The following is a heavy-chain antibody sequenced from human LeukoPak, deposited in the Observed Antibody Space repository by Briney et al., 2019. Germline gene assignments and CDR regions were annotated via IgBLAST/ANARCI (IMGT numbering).Heavy chain of an antibody. V-gene: IGHV7-4-1*02. CDR1: EYTFTSYV. D-gene: IGHD6-19*01. CDR2: INTNTGNP. Sequence: ASVKVSCKASEYTFTSYVMNWVRQAPGQGLEWMGWINTNTGNPTYAQGFTGRFVFSSDTSVSTAYLQISSLRAEDTAVYYCARDPYAPPSSDLQRFDSWGQGTLVTVSS. J-gene: IGHJ5*01. CDR3: ARDPYAPPSSDLQRFDS.